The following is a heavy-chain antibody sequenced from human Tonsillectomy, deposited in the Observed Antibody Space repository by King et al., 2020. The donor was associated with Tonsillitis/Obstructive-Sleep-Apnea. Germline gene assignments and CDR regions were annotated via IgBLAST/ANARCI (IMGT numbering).Heavy chain of an antibody. V-gene: IGHV4-4*07. CDR3: ARDYSSGYGLDG. J-gene: IGHJ6*04. Sequence: QLQESGPGLVKPSETLSLTCTVSGGSISSYYWNWIRQPAGKRLEWIGRIHTSGSTNYNPSLKSRVTMSVDTSKNRFSLRLNSVTAADTAVYYCARDYSSGYGLDGWGGGTKVTVSS. CDR1: GGSISSYY. CDR2: IHTSGST. D-gene: IGHD6-19*01.